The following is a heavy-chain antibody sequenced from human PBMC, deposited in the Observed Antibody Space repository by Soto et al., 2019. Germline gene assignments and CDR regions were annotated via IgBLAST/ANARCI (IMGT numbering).Heavy chain of an antibody. D-gene: IGHD3-22*01. V-gene: IGHV1-69*13. Sequence: GASVKVSCKASGGTFSSYAISWVRQAHGQGLEWMGGIIPIFGTANYAQKFQGRVTITADESTSTAYMELSSLRSEDTAVYYCASYDSSGYYYYYGMDVWGQGTTVTVSS. CDR3: ASYDSSGYYYYYGMDV. CDR2: IIPIFGTA. CDR1: GGTFSSYA. J-gene: IGHJ6*02.